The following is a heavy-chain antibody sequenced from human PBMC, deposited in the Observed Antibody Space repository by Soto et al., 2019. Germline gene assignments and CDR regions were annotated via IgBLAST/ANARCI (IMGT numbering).Heavy chain of an antibody. D-gene: IGHD7-27*01. Sequence: XGPTLGTPPQTLTLTCTFSWFSLSTNGMCVSCVRQPPGKALEWLALIDWDDDKYYSTSLKTRLTISKDTSKNQVVLTMTNMDPVDTATYYCARNPSLTGYYFDHWGQGTLVTVSS. CDR1: WFSLSTNGMC. CDR3: ARNPSLTGYYFDH. CDR2: IDWDDDK. J-gene: IGHJ4*02. V-gene: IGHV2-70*20.